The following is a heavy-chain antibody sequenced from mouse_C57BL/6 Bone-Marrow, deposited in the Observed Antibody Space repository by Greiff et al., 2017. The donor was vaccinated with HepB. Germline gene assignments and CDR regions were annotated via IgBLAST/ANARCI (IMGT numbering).Heavy chain of an antibody. J-gene: IGHJ4*01. CDR2: IDPSDSET. V-gene: IGHV1-52*01. Sequence: QVQLQQSGAELVRPGSSVKLSCKASGYTFTSYWMHWVKQRPIQGLEWIGNIDPSDSETHYNQKFKDKATLTVDKSSSTAYMQLSSLTSEDSAVYYCASSDYDVDYARDYWGQGTSVTVSS. CDR3: ASSDYDVDYARDY. D-gene: IGHD2-4*01. CDR1: GYTFTSYW.